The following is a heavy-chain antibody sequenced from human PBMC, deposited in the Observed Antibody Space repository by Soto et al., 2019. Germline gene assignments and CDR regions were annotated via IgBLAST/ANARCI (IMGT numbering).Heavy chain of an antibody. CDR1: GFTFSSYA. D-gene: IGHD6-6*01. CDR3: AIVSSSFGY. V-gene: IGHV3-23*01. J-gene: IGHJ4*02. CDR2: LSGSGGST. Sequence: EVQLLESGGGLVQPGGSLRLSCAASGFTFSSYAMSWVRQAPGKGLEWVSALSGSGGSTYYADSVKGRFPISRDNSKNTLYLQMNSLRAEETAVYYCAIVSSSFGYWGQGTLVTVSS.